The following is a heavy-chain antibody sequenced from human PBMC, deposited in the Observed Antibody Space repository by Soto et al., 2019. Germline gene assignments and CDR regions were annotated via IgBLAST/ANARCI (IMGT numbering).Heavy chain of an antibody. CDR2: TKSKNDGVTT. D-gene: IGHD1-20*01. CDR1: GFTFSNGC. J-gene: IGHJ4*02. V-gene: IGHV3-15*01. Sequence: XGSLRLPFAAAGFTFSNGCMCWVRQAPGKGLEWVGLTKSKNDGVTTDYAAPVKGRFAISRDDSRNTFFPQMNSLKTEDTAVYYCTPDRGITLRPLFDFWGQGTLVTVSS. CDR3: TPDRGITLRPLFDF.